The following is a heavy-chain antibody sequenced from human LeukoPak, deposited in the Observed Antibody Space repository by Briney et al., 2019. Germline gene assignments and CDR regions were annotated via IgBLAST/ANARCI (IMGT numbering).Heavy chain of an antibody. J-gene: IGHJ4*02. CDR1: GFTFSNSA. D-gene: IGHD6-19*01. CDR3: ARGVAISSSGWYDTFDY. V-gene: IGHV3-64*02. CDR2: ISTNGDRT. Sequence: GGSLRLSCAASGFTFSNSAMYWVRQAPGEGLEFVSVISTNGDRTYYADSVKGRFTISRDNSKNTLYLQMGSLRADDMAVYYCARGVAISSSGWYDTFDYWGQGALVTISS.